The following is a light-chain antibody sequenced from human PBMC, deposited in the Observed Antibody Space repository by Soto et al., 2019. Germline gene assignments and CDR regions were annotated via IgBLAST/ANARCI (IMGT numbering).Light chain of an antibody. CDR3: QQYNSYYPLT. J-gene: IGKJ4*01. CDR2: KAS. CDR1: QTIDSW. Sequence: DIQMTQSPSTLSASVGDRVTVTCRASQTIDSWLAWYQQRPRKTPNPLIYKASTLASGVPSRFSGSVSGTDFTLTLHSLQPDDFANYYCQQYNSYYPLTFGGGTKVDIK. V-gene: IGKV1-5*03.